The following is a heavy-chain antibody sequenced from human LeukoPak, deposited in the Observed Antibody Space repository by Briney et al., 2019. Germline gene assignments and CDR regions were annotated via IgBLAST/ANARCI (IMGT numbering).Heavy chain of an antibody. CDR1: GGSFSGYY. V-gene: IGHV4-34*01. Sequence: SETLSLTCAVYGGSFSGYYWSWIRQPPGKGLEWIGEINHSGSTNYNPSLKSRVTISVDTSKNQFSLKLSSVTAADTAVYYCARDHGRIYDYRDYSLSLDAFDIWGQGTMVTVSS. CDR3: ARDHGRIYDYRDYSLSLDAFDI. CDR2: INHSGST. D-gene: IGHD4-17*01. J-gene: IGHJ3*02.